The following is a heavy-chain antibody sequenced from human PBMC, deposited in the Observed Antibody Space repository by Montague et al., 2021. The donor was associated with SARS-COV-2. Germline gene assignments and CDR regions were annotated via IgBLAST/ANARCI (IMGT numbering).Heavy chain of an antibody. CDR2: T. V-gene: IGHV4-30-2*04. Sequence: TYSNPSLKIRVTISVDTSTNQFSLKLSSVTAADTAVYYCAVNSNYYYYYGMDFWGKGNTVT. D-gene: IGHD4-11*01. J-gene: IGHJ6*04. CDR3: AVNSNYYYYYGMDF.